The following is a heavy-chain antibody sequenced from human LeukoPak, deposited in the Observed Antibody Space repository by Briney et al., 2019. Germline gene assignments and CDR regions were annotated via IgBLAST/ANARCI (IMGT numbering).Heavy chain of an antibody. D-gene: IGHD1-26*01. V-gene: IGHV4-4*08. CDR1: GGSISDYY. Sequence: SETLSLTCTVSGGSISDYYWNWIRQAPGKGLEWIVKIHDRGLTKHNPSLQRRVNASFAQSKNQVSLTLTSATAADPAVYYRATTLPGRVTPRYWYFDLWGRGTPLTVSS. CDR2: IHDRGLT. CDR3: ATTLPGRVTPRYWYFDL. J-gene: IGHJ2*01.